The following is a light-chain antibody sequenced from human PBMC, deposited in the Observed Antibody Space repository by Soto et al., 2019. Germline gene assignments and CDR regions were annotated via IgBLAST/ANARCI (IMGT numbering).Light chain of an antibody. CDR3: QQSYSLPYT. V-gene: IGKV1-39*01. Sequence: DIQMTQSPSSLSASVGDRVTITCRASQSVGSLLNWFQQRPGIAPKLLIYAASTLQSGAPSRFSGSGAVTDFTLIISSLQPEDFATYYCQQSYSLPYTFGQGTKLEI. CDR1: QSVGSL. J-gene: IGKJ2*01. CDR2: AAS.